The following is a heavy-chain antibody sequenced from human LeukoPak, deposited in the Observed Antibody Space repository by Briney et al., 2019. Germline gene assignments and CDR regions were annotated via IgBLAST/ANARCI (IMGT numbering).Heavy chain of an antibody. CDR2: ISGST. D-gene: IGHD3-10*01. CDR3: AKDIFTMVRGVVDY. CDR1: GFTFSSYG. V-gene: IGHV3-NL1*01. Sequence: GGSLRLSCAASGFTFSSYGMHWVRQAPGKGLEWVSGISGSTYYADSVKGRFTISRDNAKNSLYLQMNSLRAEDTALYYCAKDIFTMVRGVVDYWGQGTLVTVSS. J-gene: IGHJ4*02.